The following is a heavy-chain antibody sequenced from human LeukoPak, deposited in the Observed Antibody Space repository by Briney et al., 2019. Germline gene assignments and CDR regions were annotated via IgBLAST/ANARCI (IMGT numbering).Heavy chain of an antibody. V-gene: IGHV3-7*03. D-gene: IGHD7-27*01. CDR2: IKEDGSEK. CDR3: AKDGVNWGSYFDY. Sequence: GGSLRLSCAASGFTFSSYWMSWVRQAPGKGLEWVANIKEDGSEKYYVDSVKGRFTISRDNAKNSLYLQMNSLRAEDTAVYYCAKDGVNWGSYFDYWGQGILVIVSS. J-gene: IGHJ4*02. CDR1: GFTFSSYW.